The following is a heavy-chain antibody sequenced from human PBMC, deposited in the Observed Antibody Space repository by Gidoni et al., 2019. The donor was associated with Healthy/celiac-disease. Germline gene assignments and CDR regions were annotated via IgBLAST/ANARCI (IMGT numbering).Heavy chain of an antibody. J-gene: IGHJ4*02. CDR2: IKSKTDGGTT. D-gene: IGHD3-10*01. CDR3: TTDVPDSGSFDY. Sequence: EVQLVESGGGLVKPGGSLRLSCAASGFTFSNAWMSWVRQAPGKGLEWVGRIKSKTDGGTTDYAAPVKGRFTISRDDSKNTLYLQMNSLKTEDTAVYYCTTDVPDSGSFDYWGQGTLVTVSS. V-gene: IGHV3-15*01. CDR1: GFTFSNAW.